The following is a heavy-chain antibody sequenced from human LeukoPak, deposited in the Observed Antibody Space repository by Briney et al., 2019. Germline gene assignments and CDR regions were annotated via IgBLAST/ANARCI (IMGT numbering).Heavy chain of an antibody. CDR1: GFTFRNYA. V-gene: IGHV3-23*01. D-gene: IGHD3-10*01. CDR3: ARGSSGGRPYYFDY. Sequence: GGSLRLSCAASGFTFRNYAMSWVRQAPGKGLEWPSAINDAGDFTWYADSVKGRFTISRDNSRNTLSLQMNSLRAEDTTVYYCARGSSGGRPYYFDYWGQGILVSVAS. J-gene: IGHJ4*02. CDR2: INDAGDFT.